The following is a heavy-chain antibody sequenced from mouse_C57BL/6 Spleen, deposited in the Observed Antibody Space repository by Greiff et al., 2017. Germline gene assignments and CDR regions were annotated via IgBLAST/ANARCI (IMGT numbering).Heavy chain of an antibody. CDR1: GYSITSGYY. V-gene: IGHV3-6*01. J-gene: IGHJ2*01. Sequence: EVQLQESGPGLVKPSQSLSLTCSVTGYSITSGYYWNWIRQFPGNKLEWMGYISYDGSNNYNPSLKNRISITRDTSKNQFFLKLNSVTTEDTATYYCARDDYDVPDYWGQGTTHTVSS. D-gene: IGHD2-4*01. CDR2: ISYDGSN. CDR3: ARDDYDVPDY.